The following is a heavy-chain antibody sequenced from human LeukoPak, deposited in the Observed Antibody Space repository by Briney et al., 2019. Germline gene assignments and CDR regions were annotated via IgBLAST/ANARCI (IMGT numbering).Heavy chain of an antibody. CDR2: IRGSGGST. D-gene: IGHD3-3*01. V-gene: IGHV3-23*01. CDR3: AKVTGFWSGYYAIDY. CDR1: GFTFSSYA. J-gene: IGHJ4*02. Sequence: PGGSLRLSCAASGFTFSSYAMSWVRQAPGKGLEWVSAIRGSGGSTYYADSVKGRFTISRDNSKNTLYLQMNSLRAEDTAVYYCAKVTGFWSGYYAIDYWGQGTLVTVSS.